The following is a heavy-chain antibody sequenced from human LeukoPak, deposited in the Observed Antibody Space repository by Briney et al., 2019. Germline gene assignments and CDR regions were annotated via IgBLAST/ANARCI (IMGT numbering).Heavy chain of an antibody. J-gene: IGHJ6*03. CDR1: GGSISSSSYY. CDR2: IYIGST. V-gene: IGHV4-39*01. Sequence: PSETLSLTCTVSGGSISSSSYYWGWIRQPPGKGLGWIGNIYIGSTYYNPSLKSRVTISVDTSKNQFSLKLSSVTAADTAVYYCARHIGGRYYYYYMDVWGKGTTVTISS. CDR3: ARHIGGRYYYYYMDV. D-gene: IGHD3-16*02.